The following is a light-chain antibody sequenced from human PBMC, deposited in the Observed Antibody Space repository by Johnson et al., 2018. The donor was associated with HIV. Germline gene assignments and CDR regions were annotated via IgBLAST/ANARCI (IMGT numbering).Light chain of an antibody. Sequence: QAVLTQPPSVSAAPGQKVTISCSGSSSNIGNNYVSWYQQLPGTAPKLLIYDNNKRPSGIPDRFSGSKSRTSATLGITGLQTGDEADYYSGTWDSSLSAYVFGTGTKVTVL. CDR3: GTWDSSLSAYV. CDR2: DNN. CDR1: SSNIGNNY. J-gene: IGLJ1*01. V-gene: IGLV1-51*01.